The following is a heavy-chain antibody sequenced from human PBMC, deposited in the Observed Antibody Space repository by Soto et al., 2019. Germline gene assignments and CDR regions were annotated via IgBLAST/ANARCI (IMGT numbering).Heavy chain of an antibody. V-gene: IGHV3-23*01. CDR3: ATVATHSYNWLDT. CDR1: GFTFNTYV. Sequence: GGSLRLSCASSGFTFNTYVMNWVRQAPGRGLEWVSSINGGGDTTYYADSVKGRFTISRDNSKNTVYLQMNSLRAEDTAVYYCATVATHSYNWLDTWGQGTLVTISS. D-gene: IGHD2-15*01. J-gene: IGHJ5*02. CDR2: INGGGDTT.